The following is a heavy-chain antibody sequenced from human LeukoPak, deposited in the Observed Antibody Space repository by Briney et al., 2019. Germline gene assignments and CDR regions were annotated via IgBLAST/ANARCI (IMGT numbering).Heavy chain of an antibody. CDR3: APLYGSGSYPIDY. J-gene: IGHJ4*02. CDR2: IYYSGST. V-gene: IGHV4-39*07. CDR1: GGSISSSSYY. Sequence: SETLSLTCTVSGGSISSSSYYWGWIRQPPGKGLEWIGSIYYSGSTYYNPSLKSRVTISVDTSKNQFSLKLSSVTAADTAVYYCAPLYGSGSYPIDYWGQGTLVTVSS. D-gene: IGHD3-10*01.